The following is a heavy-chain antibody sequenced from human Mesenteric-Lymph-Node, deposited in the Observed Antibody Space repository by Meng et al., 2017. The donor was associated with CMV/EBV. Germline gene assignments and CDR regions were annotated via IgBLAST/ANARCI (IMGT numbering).Heavy chain of an antibody. CDR3: ASFYPYQLKD. CDR2: INHSGST. D-gene: IGHD2-2*01. J-gene: IGHJ4*02. Sequence: LSLTCAVYGGSFSGYYWSWIRQPPGKGLEWIGEINHSGSTNYNPSLKSRVTISVDTSKNQFSLKLSSVTAADTAVYYCASFYPYQLKDWGQGTLVTV. V-gene: IGHV4-34*01. CDR1: GGSFSGYY.